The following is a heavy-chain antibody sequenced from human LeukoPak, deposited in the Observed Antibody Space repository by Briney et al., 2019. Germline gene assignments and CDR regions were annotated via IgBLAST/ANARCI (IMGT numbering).Heavy chain of an antibody. CDR3: ARGAGTPSSTSYNWFDP. Sequence: ASVKVSCKAFGYSFTGYYMHWVRQAPGQGLDWMGWINPDSGGTNYAQKFHDRVTMTRDTSITTAYMELSRLRSDDTAVYYCARGAGTPSSTSYNWFDPWGQGTLVTVSS. D-gene: IGHD2-2*01. CDR2: INPDSGGT. CDR1: GYSFTGYY. V-gene: IGHV1-2*02. J-gene: IGHJ5*02.